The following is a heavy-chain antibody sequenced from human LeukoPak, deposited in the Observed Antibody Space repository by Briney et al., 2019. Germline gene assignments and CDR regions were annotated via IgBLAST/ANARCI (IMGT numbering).Heavy chain of an antibody. CDR1: GFTFSSYS. V-gene: IGHV3-21*01. CDR2: ISSSSSYI. D-gene: IGHD2-15*01. Sequence: TGGSLRLSCAAPGFTFSSYSMNWVRQAPGKGLEWVSSISSSSSYIYYADSVKGRFTISRDNAKNSLYLQMNSLRAEDTAVYYCARDAVQGYCSGGSCYPEGGFDPWGQGTLVTVSS. CDR3: ARDAVQGYCSGGSCYPEGGFDP. J-gene: IGHJ5*02.